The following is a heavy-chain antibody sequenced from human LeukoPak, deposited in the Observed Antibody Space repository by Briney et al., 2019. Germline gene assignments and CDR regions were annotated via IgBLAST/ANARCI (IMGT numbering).Heavy chain of an antibody. Sequence: GGSLRLSCAASGFTFTSYWMHWVRQAPGKGLEWVSAISGSGGSTYYADSVKGRFTISRDNSKNTLYLQMNSLRAEDTAVYYCAKDLNRGLLWFGEARGQGTLVTVSS. CDR1: GFTFTSYW. V-gene: IGHV3-23*01. CDR3: AKDLNRGLLWFGEA. CDR2: ISGSGGST. D-gene: IGHD3-10*01. J-gene: IGHJ4*02.